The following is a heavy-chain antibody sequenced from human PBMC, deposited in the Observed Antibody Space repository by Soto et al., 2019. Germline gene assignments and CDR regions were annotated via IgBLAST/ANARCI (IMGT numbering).Heavy chain of an antibody. Sequence: PRGSLRLSCAASGFTFSSYGMHWVRQAPGKGLEWVAVIWYDGSNKYYADSVKGRFTISRDNSKNTLYLQMNSLRAEDTAVYYCARDFDYCYSSGYEPLSYWGRRSLVPGSA. CDR2: IWYDGSNK. CDR1: GFTFSSYG. D-gene: IGHD3-22*01. CDR3: ARDFDYCYSSGYEPLSY. J-gene: IGHJ4*02. V-gene: IGHV3-33*01.